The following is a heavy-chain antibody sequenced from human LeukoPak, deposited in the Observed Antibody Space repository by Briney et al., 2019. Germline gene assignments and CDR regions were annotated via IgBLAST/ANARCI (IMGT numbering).Heavy chain of an antibody. Sequence: GASVKVSCKASGYTFTSYAMNWVRQAPGQGLEWMGWINTNTGNPTYAQGFTGRFVFSLDTSVSTAYLRISSLKAEDTAVYYCARVRSSYYYESSGYYQYDAFDIWGQGTMVTVSS. CDR3: ARVRSSYYYESSGYYQYDAFDI. V-gene: IGHV7-4-1*02. D-gene: IGHD3-22*01. J-gene: IGHJ3*02. CDR2: INTNTGNP. CDR1: GYTFTSYA.